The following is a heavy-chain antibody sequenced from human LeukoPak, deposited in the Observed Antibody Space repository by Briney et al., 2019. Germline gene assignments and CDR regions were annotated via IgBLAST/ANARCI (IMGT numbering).Heavy chain of an antibody. CDR3: ARGVVVVVAATDYYYYYGMDV. D-gene: IGHD2-15*01. V-gene: IGHV4-34*01. J-gene: IGHJ6*02. Sequence: PSETLSLTCAVYGGSFSGYYWSWIRQPPGEGLEWIGEINHSGSTNYNPSLKSRVTISVDTSKNQFSLKLSSVTAADTAVYYCARGVVVVVAATDYYYYYGMDVWGQGTTVTVSS. CDR2: INHSGST. CDR1: GGSFSGYY.